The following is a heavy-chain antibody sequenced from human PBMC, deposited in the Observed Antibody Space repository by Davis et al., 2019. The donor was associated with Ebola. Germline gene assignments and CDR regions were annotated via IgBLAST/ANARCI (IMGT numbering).Heavy chain of an antibody. CDR2: IDPTDSYT. CDR1: GYSFASYW. J-gene: IGHJ3*01. D-gene: IGHD1-20*01. V-gene: IGHV5-10-1*01. CDR3: ASLRRTITGMDDGFDV. Sequence: GESLKISCKGSGYSFASYWISRVRQMPGKGLEWMGTIDPTDSYTNYSPSFQGHVTISVDKSISTAYLQWSSLKASDTAMYYCASLRRTITGMDDGFDVWGQGTMVTVSS.